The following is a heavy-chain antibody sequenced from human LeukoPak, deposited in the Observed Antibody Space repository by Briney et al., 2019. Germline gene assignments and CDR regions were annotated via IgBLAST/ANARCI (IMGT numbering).Heavy chain of an antibody. CDR1: VXSITIYW. Sequence: GEPLKISCKSSVXSITIYWIGWVRQMPGKGLEWMGIIYPGDSDTRYSPSFQGQVTTSADNSTAYLQWSSLKASDTAMYYCARGVGGKQFDFWGQGTLVTVSS. J-gene: IGHJ4*02. V-gene: IGHV5-51*01. CDR3: ARGVGGKQFDF. D-gene: IGHD3-16*01. CDR2: IYPGDSDT.